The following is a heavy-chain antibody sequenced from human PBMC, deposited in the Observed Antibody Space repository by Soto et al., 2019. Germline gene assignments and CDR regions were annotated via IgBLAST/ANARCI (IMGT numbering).Heavy chain of an antibody. Sequence: SLTCAVYGGSFSGYYWSWIRQPPGKGLEWIGEINHSGSTNYNPSLKSRVTISVDTSKNQFSLKLSSVTAADTAVYYCARLVVVAATRGGWFDPWGQGTLVTVSS. CDR2: INHSGST. J-gene: IGHJ5*02. D-gene: IGHD2-15*01. CDR3: ARLVVVAATRGGWFDP. V-gene: IGHV4-34*01. CDR1: GGSFSGYY.